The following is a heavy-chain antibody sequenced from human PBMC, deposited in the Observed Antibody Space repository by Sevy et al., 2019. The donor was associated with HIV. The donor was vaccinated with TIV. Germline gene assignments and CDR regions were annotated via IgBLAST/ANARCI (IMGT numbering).Heavy chain of an antibody. CDR1: GASVSSGSFF. Sequence: SETLSLTCSVSGASVSSGSFFWTWIRQAPGKGLEWIGYIYYSGSTNYNPSLKSRVTFSVDTSKNQFSLKLRSVTAADTAVYYCARDQAESSSIGGLDSWGPGALVTVSS. CDR3: ARDQAESSSIGGLDS. CDR2: IYYSGST. J-gene: IGHJ4*02. D-gene: IGHD6-6*01. V-gene: IGHV4-61*01.